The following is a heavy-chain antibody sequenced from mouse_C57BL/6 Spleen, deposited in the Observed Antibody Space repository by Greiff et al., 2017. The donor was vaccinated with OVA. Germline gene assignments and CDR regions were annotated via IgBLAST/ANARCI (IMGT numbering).Heavy chain of an antibody. CDR2: INPNNGGT. J-gene: IGHJ2*01. D-gene: IGHD2-14*01. CDR3: AIGYYYFDY. Sequence: EVKLMESGPELVKPGASVKMSCKASGYTFTDYNMHWVKQSHGKSLEWIGYINPNNGGTSYNQKFKGKATLTVNKSSSTAYMELRSLTSEDSAVYYCAIGYYYFDYWGQGTTLTVSS. V-gene: IGHV1-22*01. CDR1: GYTFTDYN.